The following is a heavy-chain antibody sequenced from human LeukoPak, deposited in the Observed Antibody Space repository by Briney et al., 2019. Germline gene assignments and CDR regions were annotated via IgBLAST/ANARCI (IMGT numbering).Heavy chain of an antibody. D-gene: IGHD1-26*01. Sequence: GGSLRLSCAASGFTFSSYAMSWVRQAPGKGLEWVSAISGSGGSTYYADSVKGRFTISRDNSKNTLYLQMNSLRAEDTAVYYCAGNSGSYYATDYDLDYWGQGTLVTVSS. V-gene: IGHV3-23*01. CDR1: GFTFSSYA. CDR2: ISGSGGST. CDR3: AGNSGSYYATDYDLDY. J-gene: IGHJ4*02.